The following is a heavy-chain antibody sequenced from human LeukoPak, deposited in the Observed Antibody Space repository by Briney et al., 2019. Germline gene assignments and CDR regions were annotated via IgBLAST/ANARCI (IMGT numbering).Heavy chain of an antibody. CDR3: TGARRITMIVVVGPYDY. CDR2: IRSKAYGGTT. V-gene: IGHV3-49*04. D-gene: IGHD3-22*01. CDR1: GFTFGDYA. Sequence: GGSLRLSCTASGFTFGDYAMSWVRQAPGKGLEWVGFIRSKAYGGTTEYAASVKGRFTISRDDSKSIAYLQMNSLKTEDTAVYYCTGARRITMIVVVGPYDYWGQGTLVTVSS. J-gene: IGHJ4*02.